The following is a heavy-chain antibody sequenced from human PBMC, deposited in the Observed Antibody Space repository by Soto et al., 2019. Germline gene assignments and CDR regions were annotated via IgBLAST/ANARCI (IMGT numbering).Heavy chain of an antibody. Sequence: XSVKVSCKASVYTFASYYMHWVRQAPGQGLEWMGIINPSGGSTSYAQKFQGRVTMTRDTSTSTVYMELSSLRSEDTAVYYCARDGSGFWSGYYDILTGYPSRGMDVWGQGTTVTVSS. CDR1: VYTFASYY. V-gene: IGHV1-46*01. CDR2: INPSGGST. J-gene: IGHJ6*02. CDR3: ARDGSGFWSGYYDILTGYPSRGMDV. D-gene: IGHD3-9*01.